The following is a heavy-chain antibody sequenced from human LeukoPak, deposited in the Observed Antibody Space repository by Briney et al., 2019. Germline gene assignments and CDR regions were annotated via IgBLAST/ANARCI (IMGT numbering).Heavy chain of an antibody. CDR1: GGSISSYY. CDR3: AILQHGGGWYFDY. CDR2: IYYSGST. Sequence: SETLSLTCTVSGGSISSYYWSWIRQPPGKGLEWIGYIYYSGSTNYNPSLKSRVTISVDTSKNQFSLKLSSVTAADTAVYYCAILQHGGGWYFDYWGQGTLVTVSS. D-gene: IGHD6-19*01. J-gene: IGHJ4*02. V-gene: IGHV4-59*01.